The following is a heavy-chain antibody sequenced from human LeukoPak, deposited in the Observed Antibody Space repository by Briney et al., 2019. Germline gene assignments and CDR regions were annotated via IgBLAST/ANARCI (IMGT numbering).Heavy chain of an antibody. J-gene: IGHJ4*02. CDR2: ISYDGSNK. CDR3: ARGRYY. V-gene: IGHV3-30*03. CDR1: GFSFNNYW. Sequence: GGSLRLSCVASGFSFNNYWMGWVRQVPGKGLEWVAVISYDGSNKYYADSVKGRFTISRDNSKNTLYLQMNSLRAEDTAVYYCARGRYYWGQGTLVTVSS.